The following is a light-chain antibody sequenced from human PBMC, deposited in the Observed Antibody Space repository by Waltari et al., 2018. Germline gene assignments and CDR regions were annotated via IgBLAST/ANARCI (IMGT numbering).Light chain of an antibody. CDR3: QQYYTTPYT. J-gene: IGKJ2*01. Sequence: DIVMTQSPDFLPVSLGERATIRCKSSQSIFHSSTHGDALAWFQQRPGQPPKLLIYWTSTRESGVPDRFSGSGSGTDFTLTISSLQAEDVAVYYCQQYYTTPYTFGPGTKLEIK. CDR1: QSIFHSSTHGDA. CDR2: WTS. V-gene: IGKV4-1*01.